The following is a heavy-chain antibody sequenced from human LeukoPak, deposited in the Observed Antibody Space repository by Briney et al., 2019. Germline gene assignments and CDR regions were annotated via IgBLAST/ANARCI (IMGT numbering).Heavy chain of an antibody. D-gene: IGHD3-10*01. V-gene: IGHV4-39*07. CDR3: ARGRRLEAWHYYGSGPYYNDVLDY. J-gene: IGHJ4*02. Sequence: SETLSLTCTVSGGSISSSSYYWGWIRQPPGKGLEWIGSIYYSGNTYYNPSLKSRVTISVDTSKNHFSLKLISVTAADTAVYYCARGRRLEAWHYYGSGPYYNDVLDYWGQGTLVTVSS. CDR2: IYYSGNT. CDR1: GGSISSSSYY.